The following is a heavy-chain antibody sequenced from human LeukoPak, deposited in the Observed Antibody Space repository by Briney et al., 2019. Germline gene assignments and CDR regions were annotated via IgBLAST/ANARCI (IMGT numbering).Heavy chain of an antibody. CDR3: AREWLSYENAGCYPALDY. CDR1: GFTFSSYN. J-gene: IGHJ4*02. V-gene: IGHV3-21*01. CDR2: IGFSSRHI. D-gene: IGHD2-2*01. Sequence: GGSLRLSCAASGFTFSSYNMNWVRQAPGKGLEWVSSIGFSSRHIYYADSVRGRFTVTRDNAKRSLFLQMDSLRAEDTAVYYCAREWLSYENAGCYPALDYWGQGTLVTVSS.